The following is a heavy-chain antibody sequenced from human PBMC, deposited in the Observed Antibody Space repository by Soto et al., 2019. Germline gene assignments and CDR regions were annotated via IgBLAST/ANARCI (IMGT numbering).Heavy chain of an antibody. D-gene: IGHD6-13*01. CDR2: ISYDGSNK. Sequence: PGGSLRLSCAASGFTFSSYAMHWVRQAPGKGLEWVAVISYDGSNKYYADSVKGRFTISRDNSKNTLYLQMNSLRAEDTAVYYCAREGSALEAAGGYGMDVWGQGTTVTVSS. V-gene: IGHV3-30-3*01. CDR1: GFTFSSYA. CDR3: AREGSALEAAGGYGMDV. J-gene: IGHJ6*02.